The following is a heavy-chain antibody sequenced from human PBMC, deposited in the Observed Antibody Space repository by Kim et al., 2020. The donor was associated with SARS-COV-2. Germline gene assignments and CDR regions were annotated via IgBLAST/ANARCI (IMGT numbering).Heavy chain of an antibody. V-gene: IGHV4-34*01. D-gene: IGHD2-21*01. CDR3: ARGQIPCGFSDS. Sequence: NYNSALKSRVTLSVDTSKNQFSLRLTSVTAADTAIYYCARGQIPCGFSDSWGQGILVTVSS. J-gene: IGHJ4*02.